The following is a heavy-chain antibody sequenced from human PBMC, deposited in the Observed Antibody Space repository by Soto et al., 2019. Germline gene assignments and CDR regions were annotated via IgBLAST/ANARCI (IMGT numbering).Heavy chain of an antibody. CDR3: AREPSILLWFGQNEDFDY. CDR1: GGSISSSSYY. Sequence: PSETLSLTCTVSGGSISSSSYYWGWIRQPPGKGLEWIGSIYYSGSTYYNPSLKSRVTISVDTSKNQFSLKLSSVTAADTAVYYCAREPSILLWFGQNEDFDYWGQGTLVTVSS. D-gene: IGHD3-10*01. CDR2: IYYSGST. V-gene: IGHV4-39*02. J-gene: IGHJ4*02.